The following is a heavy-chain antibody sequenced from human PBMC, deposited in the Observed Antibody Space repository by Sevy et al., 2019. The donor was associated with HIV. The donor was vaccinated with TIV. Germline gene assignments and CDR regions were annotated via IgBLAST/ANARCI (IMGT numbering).Heavy chain of an antibody. V-gene: IGHV1-18*01. CDR2: ISGYNGHT. Sequence: ASLKVSCKASGYTFSSYGISWVRQAPGQGLEWMGWISGYNGHTNYGQKFQGRVTMATDTSTFTVYMELRSLRSDDTALYYCARAGRGWAAAGTVYLDYWGQGTLVTVSS. D-gene: IGHD6-13*01. CDR3: ARAGRGWAAAGTVYLDY. J-gene: IGHJ4*02. CDR1: GYTFSSYG.